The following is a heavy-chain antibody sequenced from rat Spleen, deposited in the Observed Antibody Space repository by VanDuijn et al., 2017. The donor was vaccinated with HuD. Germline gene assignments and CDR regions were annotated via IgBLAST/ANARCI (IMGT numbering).Heavy chain of an antibody. CDR3: AREGTVSRYFDF. CDR2: MWSGGST. D-gene: IGHD1-1*01. CDR1: GFSLTSNG. Sequence: QVQLKESGPGLVQPSQTLSLTCTVSGFSLTSNGVSWVRQPPGKGLEWMGIMWSGGSTDYNSALKSRLSISRDTSKNQVFLKMNSLQSEDTTTYYCAREGTVSRYFDFWGPGTMVTVSS. J-gene: IGHJ1*01. V-gene: IGHV2-4*01.